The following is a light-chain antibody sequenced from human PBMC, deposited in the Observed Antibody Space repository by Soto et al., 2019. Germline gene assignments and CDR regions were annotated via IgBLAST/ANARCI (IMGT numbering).Light chain of an antibody. Sequence: EIEMTQSPASLSVSPGERVTLSCRAGQGVTTNFAWYQQKSGQSPRLLIYDVSTRATGVPARFSGSGSGADFTLTISNLQSEDFAVYYCQQYTNWPPITFGQGTRLEI. J-gene: IGKJ5*01. CDR1: QGVTTN. CDR2: DVS. CDR3: QQYTNWPPIT. V-gene: IGKV3-15*01.